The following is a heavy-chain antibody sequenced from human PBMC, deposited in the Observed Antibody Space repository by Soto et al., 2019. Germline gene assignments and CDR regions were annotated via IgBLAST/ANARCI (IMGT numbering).Heavy chain of an antibody. Sequence: QVQLQQWGAGLLKPSETLSLTCAVYGGSFSGYYWSWIRQPPGKGLEWIGEINHSGSTNYNPSLKSRVTISVDTSTSQFSLKLSSVTAADTAVYYCARGQSSLLLDCWGQGVLVTVSS. CDR3: ARGQSSLLLDC. V-gene: IGHV4-34*01. CDR1: GGSFSGYY. J-gene: IGHJ4*02. D-gene: IGHD2-8*02. CDR2: INHSGST.